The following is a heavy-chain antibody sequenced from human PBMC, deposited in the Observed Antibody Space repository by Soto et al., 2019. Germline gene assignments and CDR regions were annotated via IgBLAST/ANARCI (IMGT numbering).Heavy chain of an antibody. Sequence: ASVKVSCKASGGTFSSYAISWVRQAPGQGLEWMGGIIPIFGTANYAQKFQGRVTITADESTSTAYMELSSLRSEDTAVYYCARAKWDRGVGAFDIWGQGTMVTVSS. D-gene: IGHD1-26*01. J-gene: IGHJ3*02. CDR3: ARAKWDRGVGAFDI. CDR2: IIPIFGTA. CDR1: GGTFSSYA. V-gene: IGHV1-69*13.